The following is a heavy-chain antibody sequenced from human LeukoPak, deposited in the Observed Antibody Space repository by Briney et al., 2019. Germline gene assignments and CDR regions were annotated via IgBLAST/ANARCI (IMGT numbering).Heavy chain of an antibody. D-gene: IGHD2-2*01. CDR2: IYTSGST. Sequence: SETLSLTCTVSGGSISSGSYYWSWIRQPAGKGLEWIGRIYTSGSTNYNPSLKSRVTISVDTSKNQFSLKLSSVTAADTAVYYCARGGEYCSSTSCYGRFDCWGQGTLVTVSS. CDR1: GGSISSGSYY. CDR3: ARGGEYCSSTSCYGRFDC. J-gene: IGHJ4*02. V-gene: IGHV4-61*02.